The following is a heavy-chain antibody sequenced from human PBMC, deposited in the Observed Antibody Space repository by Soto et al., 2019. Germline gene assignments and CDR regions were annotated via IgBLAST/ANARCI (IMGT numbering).Heavy chain of an antibody. CDR1: GDYIHVGGYY. CDR3: GRDLTSNANCIDP. CDR2: IYYTGKT. V-gene: IGHV4-30-4*01. Sequence: SETLSLTCSVSGDYIHVGGYYWTWIRQRPGKGLEWMGYIYYTGKTYYNPSLESRLTMSVDRSKNQYSLRLTSVTAADTAVYFCGRDLTSNANCIDPWGQGTLVTSPQ. D-gene: IGHD2-2*01. J-gene: IGHJ5*02.